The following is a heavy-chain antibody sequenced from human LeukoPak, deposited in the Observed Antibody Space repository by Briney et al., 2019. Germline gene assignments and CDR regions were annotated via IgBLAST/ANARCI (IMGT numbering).Heavy chain of an antibody. Sequence: GGSLRLSWAASGFNFSDYYMSWIRQAPGKGLEWVSYISSSGFSTYYAGSVKGRFTISRDNARNSLYLQMNSLAPEDTALYYCARGKRRFDYWGQGTLVSVSS. CDR3: ARGKRRFDY. J-gene: IGHJ4*02. V-gene: IGHV3-11*01. CDR1: GFNFSDYY. CDR2: ISSSGFST.